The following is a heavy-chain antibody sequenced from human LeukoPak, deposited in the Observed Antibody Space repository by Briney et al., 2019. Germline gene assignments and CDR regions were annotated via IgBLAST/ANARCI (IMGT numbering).Heavy chain of an antibody. CDR1: GGSISSSSYY. D-gene: IGHD4-23*01. CDR2: IYYSGST. J-gene: IGHJ4*02. Sequence: PSETLSLTCTVSGGSISSSSYYWGWIRQPPGKGLEWIGYIYYSGSTNYNPSLKSRVTISVDTSKNQFSLKLNSVTAADTAVYYCARTRAYGGRPDYWGQGTLVTVSS. CDR3: ARTRAYGGRPDY. V-gene: IGHV4-61*05.